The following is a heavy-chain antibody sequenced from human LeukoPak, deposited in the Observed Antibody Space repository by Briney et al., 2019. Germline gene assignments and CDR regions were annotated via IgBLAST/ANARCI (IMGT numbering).Heavy chain of an antibody. CDR3: VKRESSSWDYYYGMDV. CDR1: GFTFSNYA. J-gene: IGHJ6*02. CDR2: ISGSGGST. V-gene: IGHV3-23*01. Sequence: GGSLRLSCAASGFTFSNYAMSWLRQAPGKELEGVAAISGSGGSTYYADSVKGRFTISRDNSKNTLYLQMNSLRDEDTAVYYCVKRESSSWDYYYGMDVWGQGTTVTVSS. D-gene: IGHD6-13*01.